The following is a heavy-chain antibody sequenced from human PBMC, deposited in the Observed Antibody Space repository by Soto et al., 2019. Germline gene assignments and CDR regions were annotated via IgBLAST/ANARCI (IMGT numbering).Heavy chain of an antibody. Sequence: SETLSLTCTVSGGSISSYYWSWIRQPPGKGLEWIGYIYYSGSTNYNPSLKSRVTISVDTSKNQFSLKLSSVTAADTAVYYCGRRPAARPGWFDPWGQGTLVTVSS. J-gene: IGHJ5*02. D-gene: IGHD6-6*01. CDR3: GRRPAARPGWFDP. V-gene: IGHV4-59*01. CDR2: IYYSGST. CDR1: GGSISSYY.